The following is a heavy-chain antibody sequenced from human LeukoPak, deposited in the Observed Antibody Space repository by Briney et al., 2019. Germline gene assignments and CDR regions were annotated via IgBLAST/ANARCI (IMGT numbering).Heavy chain of an antibody. CDR1: GYTFTSYG. Sequence: ASVKVSCKASGYTFTSYGISWVRQAPGQGLEWMGWISAYNGNTNYAQKLQGRVTMTTDTSTSTAYMELRSLRSDDTAVYYCARVFCVHGVCYTGDWFDPWGQGTLVTVSS. CDR3: ARVFCVHGVCYTGDWFDP. V-gene: IGHV1-18*01. CDR2: ISAYNGNT. D-gene: IGHD2-8*01. J-gene: IGHJ5*02.